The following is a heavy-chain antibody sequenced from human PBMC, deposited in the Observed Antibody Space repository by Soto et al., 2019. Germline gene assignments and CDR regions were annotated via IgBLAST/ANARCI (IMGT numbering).Heavy chain of an antibody. CDR3: AKGLGGFDCDYNYFDY. D-gene: IGHD4-17*01. Sequence: QVQLVESGGGVVQPGRSLRLSCAASGFTFSSYAMHWVRQAPGKGLEWVAVISYDGSNKYYADSVKGRFTISRDNSKNTLYLRMNSLRAEDTAVYYCAKGLGGFDCDYNYFDYWGQGTLVTVSS. CDR1: GFTFSSYA. V-gene: IGHV3-30-3*01. CDR2: ISYDGSNK. J-gene: IGHJ4*02.